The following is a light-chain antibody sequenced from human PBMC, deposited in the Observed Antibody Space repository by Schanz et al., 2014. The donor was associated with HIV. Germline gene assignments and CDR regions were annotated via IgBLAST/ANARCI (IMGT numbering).Light chain of an antibody. CDR3: CSFTSSNTLL. Sequence: QSALTQPASVSGSPGQSITISCTGTTNTVENYNLVSWYQQHPGKVPKLIIYDVNNRPSGISDRFSASKSGNTASLTISGLQAEDEADYYCCSFTSSNTLLFGGGTKLTVL. CDR1: TNTVENYNL. J-gene: IGLJ2*01. V-gene: IGLV2-14*02. CDR2: DVN.